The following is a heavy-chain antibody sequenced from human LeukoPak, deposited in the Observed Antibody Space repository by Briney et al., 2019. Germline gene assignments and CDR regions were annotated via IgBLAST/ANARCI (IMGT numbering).Heavy chain of an antibody. V-gene: IGHV7-4-1*02. CDR3: ARDTARYDDYYYGMDV. Sequence: ASVKVSCKASGYTFTSYAMNWVRQAPGQGLEWMGWINTNTGDPTYAQGFTGRFVFSLDTSVSTAYLQISSLKAEDTAVYYCARDTARYDDYYYGMDVWGQGTTVTVSS. CDR2: INTNTGDP. CDR1: GYTFTSYA. D-gene: IGHD3-16*01. J-gene: IGHJ6*02.